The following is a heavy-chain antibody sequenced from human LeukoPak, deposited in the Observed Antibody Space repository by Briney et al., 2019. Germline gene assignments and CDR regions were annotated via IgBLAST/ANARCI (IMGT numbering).Heavy chain of an antibody. Sequence: GGSLRLSCAASGFTFSSYAMHWVRQAPGKGLEWVAVISYDGSNKYYADSVKGRFTISRDNAKNSLYLQMNSLRAEDTAVYYCAREGQFDIVVVPAALDYWGQGTLVTVSS. CDR1: GFTFSSYA. CDR2: ISYDGSNK. V-gene: IGHV3-30-3*01. D-gene: IGHD2-2*01. J-gene: IGHJ4*02. CDR3: AREGQFDIVVVPAALDY.